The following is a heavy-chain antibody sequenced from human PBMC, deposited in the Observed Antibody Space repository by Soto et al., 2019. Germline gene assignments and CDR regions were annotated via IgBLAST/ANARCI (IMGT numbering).Heavy chain of an antibody. CDR2: IRPDNGNT. CDR3: ARDTESNRYND. J-gene: IGHJ1*01. D-gene: IGHD1-20*01. Sequence: QVQVLQSGPEVKRPGASVKVSCKTSGYTFSTSGISWVRQAPGQGLEWVGWIRPDNGNTKSAQRLQGRVTLTTDTSASTAYMELXXXXXDDTAMYYCARDTESNRYNDWGQGTLVTVSS. V-gene: IGHV1-18*01. CDR1: GYTFSTSG.